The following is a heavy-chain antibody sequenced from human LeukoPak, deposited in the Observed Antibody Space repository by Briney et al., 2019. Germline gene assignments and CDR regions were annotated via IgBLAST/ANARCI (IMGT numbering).Heavy chain of an antibody. CDR3: ARGPPRIQRWLRHWFDP. D-gene: IGHD5-12*01. CDR2: IDHRGST. Sequence: GSLRLSCAASGFTVSSTFMSWVRQAPGKGLEFIGSIDHRGSTYYNPSLKSRVTMSVDTSKNHFSLNLSSVTAADTAVYYCARGPPRIQRWLRHWFDPWGQGTLVTVSS. CDR1: GFTVSSTF. V-gene: IGHV4-38-2*01. J-gene: IGHJ5*02.